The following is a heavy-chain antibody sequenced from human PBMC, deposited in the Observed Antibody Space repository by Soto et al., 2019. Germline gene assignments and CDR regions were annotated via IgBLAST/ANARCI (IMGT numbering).Heavy chain of an antibody. D-gene: IGHD2-2*01. J-gene: IGHJ4*02. V-gene: IGHV3-30*18. Sequence: QVQLVESGGGVVQPGRSLRLSCAASGFTFSSYGMHWVRQAPGKGLEWVAVISYDGSNKYYADSVKGRFTISRDNSKNTLYLQMNSLRAEDTAVYYCAKVLECSSTSCSRDYWGQGTLVTVSS. CDR3: AKVLECSSTSCSRDY. CDR1: GFTFSSYG. CDR2: ISYDGSNK.